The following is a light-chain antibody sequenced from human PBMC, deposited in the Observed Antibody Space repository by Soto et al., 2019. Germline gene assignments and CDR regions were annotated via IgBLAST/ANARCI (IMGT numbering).Light chain of an antibody. Sequence: EIVLTQYPGTLSLSPGERATISCRASQSVSSSYLAWYQQKPGQAPRLLIYGASSRATGIPDRFSGSGSGTDFTLTISRLEPEDFAVYYCQQYGSSPVFGPGTKVDIK. V-gene: IGKV3-20*01. CDR1: QSVSSSY. J-gene: IGKJ3*01. CDR2: GAS. CDR3: QQYGSSPV.